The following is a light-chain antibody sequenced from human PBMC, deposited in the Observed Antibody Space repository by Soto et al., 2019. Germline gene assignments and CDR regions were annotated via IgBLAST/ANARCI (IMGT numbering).Light chain of an antibody. J-gene: IGKJ5*01. CDR2: DTS. CDR1: QSVSSY. V-gene: IGKV3-20*01. CDR3: QQYGSSSIT. Sequence: EIVLTQSPATLSLSPGERATLSCRASQSVSSYLAWYQQKPGQAPRLLIYDTSIRASGIPARFSGSGSGTDFTLTISRLEPEDFAVYYCQQYGSSSITFGQGTRLEIK.